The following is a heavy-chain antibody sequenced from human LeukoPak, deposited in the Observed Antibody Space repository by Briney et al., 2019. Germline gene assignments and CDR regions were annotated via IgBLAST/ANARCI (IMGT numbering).Heavy chain of an antibody. J-gene: IGHJ5*02. Sequence: ASVKVSCKASGGTFSSYAISWVRQAPGQGLEWMGRIIPILGIANYAQKLQGRVTITADKSTSTAYMELSSLRSEDTAVYYCARDPIAVAGTRWFDPWGQGTLVTVSS. CDR2: IIPILGIA. CDR3: ARDPIAVAGTRWFDP. CDR1: GGTFSSYA. D-gene: IGHD6-19*01. V-gene: IGHV1-69*04.